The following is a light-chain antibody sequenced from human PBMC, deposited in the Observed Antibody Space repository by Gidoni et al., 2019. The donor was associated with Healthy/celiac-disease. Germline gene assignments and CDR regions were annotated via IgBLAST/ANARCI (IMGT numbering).Light chain of an antibody. J-gene: IGKJ4*01. CDR1: QSVSSY. CDR3: QRRSNWPQLT. CDR2: DAS. Sequence: EFVLPQSPATLSLSPGERATRSCRASQSVSSYFAWYQQKPGQAPGLLIYDASNRATGIPARFSGSGSGTDFTLTISSLEPEDFAVYYCQRRSNWPQLTFGGGTKVEIK. V-gene: IGKV3-11*01.